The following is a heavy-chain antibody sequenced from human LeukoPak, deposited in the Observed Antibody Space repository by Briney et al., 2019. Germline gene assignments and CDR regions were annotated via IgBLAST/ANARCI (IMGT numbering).Heavy chain of an antibody. CDR3: TTDRYYDNSELQFQH. D-gene: IGHD3-22*01. CDR1: GFTLNNPW. CDR2: IKRETDGGTI. Sequence: PGGSLRLSCAASGFTLNNPWMSWVRQAPGKGLEWLGRIKRETDGGTIDYAAPVKGRFTISRDDSRNTLYLQMDSLKIEDTAVYYCTTDRYYDNSELQFQHWGQGTLVTVSS. J-gene: IGHJ1*01. V-gene: IGHV3-15*01.